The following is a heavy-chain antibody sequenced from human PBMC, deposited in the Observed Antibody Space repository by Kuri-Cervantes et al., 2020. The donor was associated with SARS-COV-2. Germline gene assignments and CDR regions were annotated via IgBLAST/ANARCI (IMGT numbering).Heavy chain of an antibody. Sequence: GSLRLSCTVSGGSISSYYWSWIRQPPGKGLEWIGYIYYSGSTNYNPSLKSRVTISVDTSKNQFSLKLSSVTAADTAVYYCVRDLTGGDDAFDIWGQGTMVTVSS. CDR1: GGSISSYY. V-gene: IGHV4-59*12. D-gene: IGHD7-27*01. CDR3: VRDLTGGDDAFDI. CDR2: IYYSGST. J-gene: IGHJ3*02.